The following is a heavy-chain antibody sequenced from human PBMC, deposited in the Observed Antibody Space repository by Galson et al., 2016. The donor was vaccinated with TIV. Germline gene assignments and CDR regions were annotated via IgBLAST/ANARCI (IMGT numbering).Heavy chain of an antibody. CDR2: ISPYNFNR. V-gene: IGHV1-18*01. CDR3: AVDADGAYYYDSGDYY. J-gene: IGHJ4*02. Sequence: SVKVSCKASGHTFSNYGISWVRQAPGQGLEWMGWISPYNFNRKYAQKFQDRVTMNTDTSTTTAYMELRRLRSDDTAVYYCAVDADGAYYYDSGDYYWGQGTLVTVSS. CDR1: GHTFSNYG. D-gene: IGHD3-22*01.